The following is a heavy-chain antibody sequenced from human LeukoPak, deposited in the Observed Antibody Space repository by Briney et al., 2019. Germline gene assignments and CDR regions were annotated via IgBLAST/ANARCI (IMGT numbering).Heavy chain of an antibody. J-gene: IGHJ4*02. CDR1: GFSFSNYA. Sequence: GGSLRLSCVASGFSFSNYAMSWVRQAPGKGLEWVSLISGSGGSTYYADSVKGRVTISRDNSKNTLYLQMNSLRAEDTAVYYCAKDADSSGWDFDYWGQGTLVTVSS. V-gene: IGHV3-23*01. D-gene: IGHD6-19*01. CDR3: AKDADSSGWDFDY. CDR2: ISGSGGST.